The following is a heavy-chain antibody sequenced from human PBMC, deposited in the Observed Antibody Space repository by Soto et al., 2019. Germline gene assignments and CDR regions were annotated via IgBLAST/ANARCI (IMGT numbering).Heavy chain of an antibody. J-gene: IGHJ4*02. CDR2: IYYSGST. CDR3: ARTLVGAPPFDY. V-gene: IGHV4-30-4*01. CDR1: GGSISSGNYY. D-gene: IGHD1-26*01. Sequence: QVQLQESGPGLVKPSQTLSLTCTVSGGSISSGNYYWSWIRQPPGKGLEWIGYIYYSGSTYYKPSLKSRVTISVDTSKNQFSRKLSSVTAADTAVYYCARTLVGAPPFDYWGQGTLVTVSS.